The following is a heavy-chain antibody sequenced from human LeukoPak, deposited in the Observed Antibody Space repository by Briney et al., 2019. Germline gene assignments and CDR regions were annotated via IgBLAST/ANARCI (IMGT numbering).Heavy chain of an antibody. Sequence: GGSLRLSCAASGLSFSDYYMSWIRQAPGKGPEWVSHISDSGSTINYADSVKGRFTISRDNTKKSLFLQMNSLRAEDTAVYYCVRDPWGSRGYWGQGTLVTVSS. CDR1: GLSFSDYY. J-gene: IGHJ4*02. V-gene: IGHV3-11*01. CDR3: VRDPWGSRGY. D-gene: IGHD2-2*01. CDR2: ISDSGSTI.